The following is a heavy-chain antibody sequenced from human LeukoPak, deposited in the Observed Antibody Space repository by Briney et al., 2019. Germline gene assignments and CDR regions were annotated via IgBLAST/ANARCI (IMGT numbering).Heavy chain of an antibody. V-gene: IGHV1-18*01. CDR3: ARSEGFLEWLLGYYFDY. CDR2: ISAYNGNT. CDR1: GGTFSSYA. Sequence: ASVKVSCKASGGTFSSYAISWVRQAPGQGLEWMGWISAYNGNTNYAQKLQGRVTMTTDTSTSTAYMELGSLRSDDTAVYYCARSEGFLEWLLGYYFDYWGQGTLVTVSS. J-gene: IGHJ4*02. D-gene: IGHD3-3*01.